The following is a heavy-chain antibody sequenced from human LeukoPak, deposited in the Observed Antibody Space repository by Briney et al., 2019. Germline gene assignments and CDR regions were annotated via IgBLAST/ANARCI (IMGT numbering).Heavy chain of an antibody. CDR2: ISSGSSHT. CDR1: GFTFSNYA. D-gene: IGHD6-19*01. Sequence: QPGGSLRLSCAASGFTFSNYAMTWVRQAPGKGLEWVSYISSGSSHTNYADSVKGRFTISRDNAKNSLYLQMNSLSAEDTAVYYCARDMSSGWYAADYWGQGTLVTVSS. V-gene: IGHV3-48*01. CDR3: ARDMSSGWYAADY. J-gene: IGHJ4*02.